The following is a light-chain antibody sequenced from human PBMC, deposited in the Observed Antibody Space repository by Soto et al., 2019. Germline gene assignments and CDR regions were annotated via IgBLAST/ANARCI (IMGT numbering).Light chain of an antibody. V-gene: IGLV1-36*01. CDR2: YDN. J-gene: IGLJ3*02. CDR1: SSNIGNNA. Sequence: QSVLTQPPSVSEAPRQRVSISCSGSSSNIGNNAVNWYQQFPRKAPKLVIYYDNMLPAGVSDRFSGSKSGTSASLAISGLQSEDEADYYCATWDDSLNGLVFGGGTKLTVL. CDR3: ATWDDSLNGLV.